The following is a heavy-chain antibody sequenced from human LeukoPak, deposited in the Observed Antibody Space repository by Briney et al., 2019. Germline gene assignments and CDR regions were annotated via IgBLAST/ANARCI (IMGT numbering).Heavy chain of an antibody. D-gene: IGHD3-10*01. CDR3: AKDLDYYASRSPSLDV. V-gene: IGHV3-7*03. Sequence: PGGSLRLSCAASGFTFSSYWMSWVRQAPGKGLEWVANIKQDGTEKYYVDSVKGRFTISRDNAKNSLYLQMNSLRPEDTAVYYCAKDLDYYASRSPSLDVWGKGTTVTISS. CDR1: GFTFSSYW. J-gene: IGHJ6*04. CDR2: IKQDGTEK.